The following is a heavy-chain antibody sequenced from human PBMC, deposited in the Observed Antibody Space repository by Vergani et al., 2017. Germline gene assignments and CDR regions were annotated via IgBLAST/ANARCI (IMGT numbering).Heavy chain of an antibody. V-gene: IGHV4-34*01. CDR3: ARAVGAAAGTGAYYYYGMDV. CDR2: IYYSGST. J-gene: IGHJ6*02. Sequence: QVQLQQWGAGLLKPSETLSLTCAVYGGSFSGYYWSWIRQPPGKGLEWIGSIYYSGSTYYNPSLKSRVTISVDTSKNQFSLKLSSVTAADTAVYYCARAVGAAAGTGAYYYYGMDVWGQGTTVTVSS. CDR1: GGSFSGYY. D-gene: IGHD6-13*01.